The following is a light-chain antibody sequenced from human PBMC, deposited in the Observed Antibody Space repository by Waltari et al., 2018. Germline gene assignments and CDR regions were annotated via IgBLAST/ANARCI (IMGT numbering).Light chain of an antibody. CDR2: RSD. V-gene: IGLV1-44*01. Sequence: QSVLTPPPSPSGTPGQRVPISCSGSAPNIWGNLVNWSQQFPGEAPTPLIYRSDLRPSVVPDRFSGSKSGTSGSLDSSGRQSEDEADYVCASWDDSLNGHWVFGGGTKVTVL. CDR3: ASWDDSLNGHWV. J-gene: IGLJ3*02. CDR1: APNIWGNL.